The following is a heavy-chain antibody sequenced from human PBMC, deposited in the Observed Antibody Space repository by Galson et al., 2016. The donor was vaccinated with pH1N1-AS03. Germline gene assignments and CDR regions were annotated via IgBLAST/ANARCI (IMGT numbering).Heavy chain of an antibody. J-gene: IGHJ6*02. Sequence: TLSLTCAVSGDSVSGGHWWTWVRQSPGKGLEWIGYIYLRGSTDYNPSLADRVIISADRSTNDFSLTLSSVTAADTAVYYCARVLTPGYFHTMDVWGRGTTVTVS. D-gene: IGHD2/OR15-2a*01. CDR2: IYLRGST. CDR3: ARVLTPGYFHTMDV. V-gene: IGHV4-4*02. CDR1: GDSVSGGHW.